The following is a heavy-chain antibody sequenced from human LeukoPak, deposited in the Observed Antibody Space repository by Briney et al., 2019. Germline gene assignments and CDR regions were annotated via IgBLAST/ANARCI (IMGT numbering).Heavy chain of an antibody. CDR3: AKDYGSGSYFHDAFDI. CDR1: GFMFSGYW. J-gene: IGHJ3*02. Sequence: GGSLRLSCAASGFMFSGYWMHWVRQAPGKGLEWVAVISCDGSNKHYADSVKGRFSISRDNSKNTLYLQMNSLRAEDTAVYYCAKDYGSGSYFHDAFDIWGQGTMVTVSS. V-gene: IGHV3-30*18. D-gene: IGHD3-10*01. CDR2: ISCDGSNK.